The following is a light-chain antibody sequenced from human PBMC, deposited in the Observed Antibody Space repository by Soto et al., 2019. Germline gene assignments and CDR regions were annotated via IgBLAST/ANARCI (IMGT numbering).Light chain of an antibody. V-gene: IGLV1-40*01. CDR3: QSYDSSLSGGL. J-gene: IGLJ3*02. CDR1: SSNIGAGYS. Sequence: QSVLTQPPSVSGAPGQRVTISCTGSSSNIGAGYSVHWYEQLPGTAPKLLIYGNSNRPSGVPDRFSGSKSGTSASLAITGLQAEDDADYYCQSYDSSLSGGLFGGGTKLTVL. CDR2: GNS.